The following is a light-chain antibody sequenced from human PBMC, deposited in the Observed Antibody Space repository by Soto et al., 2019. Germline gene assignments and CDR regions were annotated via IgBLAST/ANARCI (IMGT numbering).Light chain of an antibody. CDR1: QSVSSN. CDR2: GAS. V-gene: IGKV3-15*01. J-gene: IGKJ1*01. CDR3: QQYNNGPRT. Sequence: EIVMTQSPATLSVSPGERATLSCRASQSVSSNLAWYQQKPGQAPRLLIYGASTRATGIPARFSGSGSGTAFTLTISSLQSEEVAVYYCQQYNNGPRTFGQGTKVDIK.